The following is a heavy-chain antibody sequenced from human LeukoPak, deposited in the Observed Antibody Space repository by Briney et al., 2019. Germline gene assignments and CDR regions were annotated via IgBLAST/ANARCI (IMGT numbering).Heavy chain of an antibody. Sequence: SETLSLTCAVYGGSFSGYYWSWIRQPPGKGLEWIGEINHSGSTNYNPSLKSRVTISVDTSKNQFSLKLSSVTAADTAVYYCARERDYYYDSSGYYFGSNAFDIWGQGTMVTVSS. CDR3: ARERDYYYDSSGYYFGSNAFDI. CDR2: INHSGST. D-gene: IGHD3-22*01. CDR1: GGSFSGYY. V-gene: IGHV4-34*01. J-gene: IGHJ3*02.